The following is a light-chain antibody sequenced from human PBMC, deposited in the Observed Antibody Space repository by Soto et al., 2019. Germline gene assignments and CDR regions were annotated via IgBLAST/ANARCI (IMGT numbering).Light chain of an antibody. CDR2: DHN. CDR1: YSNIGAGYE. J-gene: IGLJ3*02. V-gene: IGLV1-40*01. Sequence: QSELTQPPSVSGAPGQRVTISCTGSYSNIGAGYEVHWYQQIPGTAPKLLVSDHNNRPSGVPDRFFGSKSGSSASLTIIGRQAADEAAYYCQSFDNSVSGSGVFGGGTKLTVL. CDR3: QSFDNSVSGSGV.